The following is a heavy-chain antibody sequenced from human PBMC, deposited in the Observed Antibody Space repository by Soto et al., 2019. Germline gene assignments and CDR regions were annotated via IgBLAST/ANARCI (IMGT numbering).Heavy chain of an antibody. CDR1: GYTFTSYD. Sequence: QVQLVPSGAEVKKPGASVKVSCKASGYTFTSYDINWVRQATGQGLEWMGWMNPNRGNTGYAQKFQGRVTMTRNTSIITAYMELSSLRSEDTAVYYCARAPRVVPAATYFDYWGQGTLVTVSS. V-gene: IGHV1-8*01. D-gene: IGHD2-2*01. CDR2: MNPNRGNT. CDR3: ARAPRVVPAATYFDY. J-gene: IGHJ4*02.